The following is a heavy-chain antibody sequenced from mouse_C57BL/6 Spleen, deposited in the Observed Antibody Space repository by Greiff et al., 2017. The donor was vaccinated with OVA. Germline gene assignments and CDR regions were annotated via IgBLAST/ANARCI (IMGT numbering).Heavy chain of an antibody. D-gene: IGHD1-1*01. Sequence: EVQLQQSGPELVKPGASVKIPCKASGYTFTDYNMDWVKQSHGKSLEWIGDINHNNGGTIYKQKLKGKATLTVDKSSSTAYMELRSLTSEDTAVYYCARRNYGAMDYWGQGTSVTVSS. CDR3: ARRNYGAMDY. J-gene: IGHJ4*01. CDR2: INHNNGGT. V-gene: IGHV1-18*01. CDR1: GYTFTDYN.